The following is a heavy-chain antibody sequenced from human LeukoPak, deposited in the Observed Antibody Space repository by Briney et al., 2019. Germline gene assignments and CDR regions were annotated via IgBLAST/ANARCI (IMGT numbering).Heavy chain of an antibody. Sequence: SGPALVKPTQTLTLTCTFSGFSLGTSGMCVSWIRQPPGKALEWLARIDWDDDKYYSTSLRTRLTISKDTSKNQVVLTMTNMDPVDTATYYCARAFPTVTTFDYWGQGTLVTVSS. CDR1: GFSLGTSGMC. J-gene: IGHJ4*02. CDR3: ARAFPTVTTFDY. D-gene: IGHD4-17*01. V-gene: IGHV2-70*11. CDR2: IDWDDDK.